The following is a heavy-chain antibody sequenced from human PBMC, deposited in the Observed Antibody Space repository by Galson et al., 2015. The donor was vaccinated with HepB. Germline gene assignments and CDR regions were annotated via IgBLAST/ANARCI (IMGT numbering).Heavy chain of an antibody. CDR1: GYSFTSYA. Sequence: SVKVSCKASGYSFTSYAIHWVRQAPGQRLEWMGWINAGDGDTKNSLKFQDRVTITRDTSASTVCMELSSLTSEDTAVYFCARDFFPCSGTTCFAYMDVWGKGTTVTVSS. CDR3: ARDFFPCSGTTCFAYMDV. J-gene: IGHJ6*04. V-gene: IGHV1-3*01. CDR2: INAGDGDT. D-gene: IGHD2-2*01.